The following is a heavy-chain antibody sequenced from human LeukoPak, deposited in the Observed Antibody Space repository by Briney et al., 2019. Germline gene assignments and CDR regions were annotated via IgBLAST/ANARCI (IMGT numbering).Heavy chain of an antibody. CDR3: AKSQSHFVVVVAAITPDY. V-gene: IGHV3-23*01. J-gene: IGHJ4*02. CDR2: IGGSGGGT. CDR1: GFTFSSYA. Sequence: PSGGSLRLSCAASGFTFSSYAMGWVRQAPGKGLEWVSSIGGSGGGTYYADSVKGRFTISRDNSKNTLYLQMNSLRAEDTAVYYCAKSQSHFVVVVAAITPDYWGQGTLVTVSS. D-gene: IGHD2-15*01.